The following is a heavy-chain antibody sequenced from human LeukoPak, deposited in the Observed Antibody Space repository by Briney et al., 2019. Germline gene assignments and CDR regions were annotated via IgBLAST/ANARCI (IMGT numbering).Heavy chain of an antibody. D-gene: IGHD3-22*01. CDR2: IYTSGST. CDR1: GGSFSGYY. J-gene: IGHJ4*02. CDR3: ATSTYYYDSSGYYYVGYFDY. Sequence: PSETLSLTCAVYGGSFSGYYWSWIRQPAGKGLKWIGRIYTSGSTNYNPSLKSRVTISVDTSKNQFSLKLSSVTAADTAVYYCATSTYYYDSSGYYYVGYFDYWGQGTLVTVSS. V-gene: IGHV4-59*10.